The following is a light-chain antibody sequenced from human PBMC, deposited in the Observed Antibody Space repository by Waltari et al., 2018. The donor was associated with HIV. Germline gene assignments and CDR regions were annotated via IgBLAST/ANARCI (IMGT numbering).Light chain of an antibody. CDR3: CSYAGTYTYVL. J-gene: IGLJ3*02. CDR1: SSDVGGYDS. CDR2: EVI. V-gene: IGLV2-11*01. Sequence: QSALTQPRSVSGSPGQSVTISCTGTSSDVGGYDSVSWYLQHPGKFPKLIIYEVIKRPSGVPYRFSGSKSGNTASLTISGLQTEDEADYFCCSYAGTYTYVLFGGGTKLTVL.